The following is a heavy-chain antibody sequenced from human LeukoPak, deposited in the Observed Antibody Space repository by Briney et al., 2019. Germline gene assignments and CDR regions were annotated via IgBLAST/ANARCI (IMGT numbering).Heavy chain of an antibody. Sequence: ASETLSLTCTVSGGSIFSYYFNWIRQPPGKGLEWIGYIYSNGITNYNPSPRSRGTISIATSKNQFSLRLRSVTAADTAIYYCARRAYYDTSCYYPASGYFDLWGRGTLVTVSS. CDR2: IYSNGIT. CDR3: ARRAYYDTSCYYPASGYFDL. CDR1: GGSIFSYY. J-gene: IGHJ2*01. D-gene: IGHD3-22*01. V-gene: IGHV4-4*08.